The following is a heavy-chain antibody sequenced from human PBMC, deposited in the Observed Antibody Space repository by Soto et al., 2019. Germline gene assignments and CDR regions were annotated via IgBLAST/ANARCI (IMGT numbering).Heavy chain of an antibody. CDR3: ARAIVVVVAATPLYYYYGMDV. J-gene: IGHJ6*02. D-gene: IGHD2-15*01. V-gene: IGHV1-69*13. CDR2: IIPIFGTA. Sequence: SVKVSCKASGGTFSSYAISWVRQAPGQGLEWMGGIIPIFGTANYAQKLQGRVTITADESTSTAYMELSSLRSEDTAVYYCARAIVVVVAATPLYYYYGMDVWGQGTTVTVSS. CDR1: GGTFSSYA.